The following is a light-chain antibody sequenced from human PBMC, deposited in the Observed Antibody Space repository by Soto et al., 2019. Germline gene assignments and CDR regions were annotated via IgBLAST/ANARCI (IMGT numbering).Light chain of an antibody. Sequence: EIVLTQSPGILSLSPGERASLSCGASQSISSSHLAWYQQKPGQAPRLPIYGASSRATGIPDRFSGSGSGTDFTLTISSLEPEDFAVYYCQQRSNWPRTFGQGTKVDIK. CDR1: QSISSSH. J-gene: IGKJ1*01. V-gene: IGKV3D-20*02. CDR2: GAS. CDR3: QQRSNWPRT.